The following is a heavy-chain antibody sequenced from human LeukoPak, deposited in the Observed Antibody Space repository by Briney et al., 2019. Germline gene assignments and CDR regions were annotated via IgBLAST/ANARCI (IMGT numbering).Heavy chain of an antibody. CDR1: GGSISSGDYY. V-gene: IGHV4-30-4*01. CDR3: ARGDSSSWYFDY. D-gene: IGHD6-13*01. J-gene: IGHJ4*02. Sequence: PSETLSLTCTVSGGSISSGDYYWSWIRQPPGKGLEWIGYIYYSGSTYYNPSLKSRVTISVDTSKNQFSLKLSSVTAADTAVYYCARGDSSSWYFDYWSQGTLVTVSS. CDR2: IYYSGST.